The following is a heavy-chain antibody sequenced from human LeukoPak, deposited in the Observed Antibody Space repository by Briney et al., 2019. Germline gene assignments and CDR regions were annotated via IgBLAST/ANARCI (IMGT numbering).Heavy chain of an antibody. D-gene: IGHD4-17*01. CDR3: ARRAVTRYFDY. Sequence: RGESLKISCKGSGYSFTSYWLGWVRQLTGKGLEWMGIIYLGDSDIRYSPSFQGQVTISADKSKSTGYLQWSSLKASDTAMYYCARRAVTRYFDYWGQGTLVTVSS. V-gene: IGHV5-51*01. CDR2: IYLGDSDI. J-gene: IGHJ4*02. CDR1: GYSFTSYW.